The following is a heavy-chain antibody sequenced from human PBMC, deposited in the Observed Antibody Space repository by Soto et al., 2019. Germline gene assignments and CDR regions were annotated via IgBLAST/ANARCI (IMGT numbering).Heavy chain of an antibody. J-gene: IGHJ5*02. Sequence: SETLSLTCTVSGGSISSHYWSWIRQSPGKGLEWIGYIYYRGNTNYNPSLKSRVTISVDRSKNQFSLKLSSVTAADTAVYYCARVPSPWGQGTLVTVSS. V-gene: IGHV4-59*11. CDR3: ARVPSP. CDR1: GGSISSHY. CDR2: IYYRGNT.